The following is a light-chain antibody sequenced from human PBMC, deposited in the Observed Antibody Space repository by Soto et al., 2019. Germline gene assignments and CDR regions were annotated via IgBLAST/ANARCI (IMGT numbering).Light chain of an antibody. J-gene: IGKJ5*01. Sequence: DIQMTQSPSSLSPSVGDRVSITCRTSQSISTYLNWYAQKPGEAPKLLISAASNLQRGVPARFRGSGSGTDFTLTISGLEPEDTGTYYCQQSYSSPITFAQGTRLEIK. V-gene: IGKV1-39*01. CDR3: QQSYSSPIT. CDR2: AAS. CDR1: QSISTY.